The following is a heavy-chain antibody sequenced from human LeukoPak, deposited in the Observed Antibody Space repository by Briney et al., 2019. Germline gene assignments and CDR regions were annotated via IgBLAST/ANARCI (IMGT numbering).Heavy chain of an antibody. CDR2: IYYSGST. Sequence: SETLSLTCTVSGGSISTYYWSCIRQPPGKGLEWIGYIYYSGSTNYNPSLKSRVTISVDTSKNQFSLKLSSVTAADTAVYYCARGSSWPRGYFDYWGQGTLVSVSS. J-gene: IGHJ4*02. CDR1: GGSISTYY. V-gene: IGHV4-59*12. D-gene: IGHD6-13*01. CDR3: ARGSSWPRGYFDY.